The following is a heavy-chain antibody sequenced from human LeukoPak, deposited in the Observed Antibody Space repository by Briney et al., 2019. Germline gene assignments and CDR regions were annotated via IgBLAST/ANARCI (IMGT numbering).Heavy chain of an antibody. CDR2: LSGSGDTT. CDR1: GFAFRSFD. V-gene: IGHV3-23*01. CDR3: AKDRSLTLPTFERSGCYYY. J-gene: IGHJ4*02. Sequence: PGGSLRLSCAASGFAFRSFDMSWVRQAPGKGLEWVSSLSGSGDTTYYADSVKGRFTISRDNSNNTLYLQMNSLRAEDTALYYCAKDRSLTLPTFERSGCYYYWGQGTLVTVSS. D-gene: IGHD3-22*01.